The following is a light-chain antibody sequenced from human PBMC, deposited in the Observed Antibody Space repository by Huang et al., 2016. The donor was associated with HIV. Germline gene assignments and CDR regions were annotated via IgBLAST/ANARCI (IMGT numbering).Light chain of an antibody. Sequence: EIVLTQSPATLSLSPGERATLSCKASQSVSSSLAWYQQKPGQPPRLLIYDTANRATGIPARFSGSESGTDFTLTISSLEPEDFAVYYCQQRSNWPLFTFGPGTKVDIK. J-gene: IGKJ3*01. V-gene: IGKV3-11*01. CDR3: QQRSNWPLFT. CDR1: QSVSSS. CDR2: DTA.